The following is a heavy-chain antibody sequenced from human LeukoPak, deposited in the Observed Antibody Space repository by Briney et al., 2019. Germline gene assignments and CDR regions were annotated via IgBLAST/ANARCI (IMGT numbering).Heavy chain of an antibody. CDR3: AREEARFLEWFEAGNYFDY. CDR2: ISSSSSTI. D-gene: IGHD3-3*01. CDR1: GFTFSSYS. Sequence: PGGSLRLSCAASGFTFSSYSMNWVRQAPGKGLEWVSYISSSSSTIYYADSVKGRFTISRDNAKNSLYLQMNSLRAEDTAVYYRAREEARFLEWFEAGNYFDYWGQGTLVTVSS. J-gene: IGHJ4*02. V-gene: IGHV3-48*01.